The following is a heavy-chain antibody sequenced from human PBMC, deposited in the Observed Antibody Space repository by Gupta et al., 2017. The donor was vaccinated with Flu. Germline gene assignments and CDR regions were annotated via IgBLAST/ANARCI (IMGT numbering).Heavy chain of an antibody. Sequence: TFSSYAMSWVRQAPGKGLEWVSAISGSGGSTYYADSVKGRFTISRDNSKNTLYLQMNSLRAEDTAVYYCAKVLDIVAVSYWGQGTLVTVSS. J-gene: IGHJ4*02. D-gene: IGHD2-15*01. V-gene: IGHV3-23*01. CDR2: ISGSGGST. CDR3: AKVLDIVAVSY. CDR1: TFSSYA.